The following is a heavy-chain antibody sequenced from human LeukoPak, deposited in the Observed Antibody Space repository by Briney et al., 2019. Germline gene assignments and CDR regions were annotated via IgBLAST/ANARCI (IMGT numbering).Heavy chain of an antibody. CDR2: ISGSGGST. CDR3: AREAMALYYFDY. D-gene: IGHD5-18*01. Sequence: GGSLRLSCVSSGFSFSNYAMSWVRQAPGKGLEWVSSISGSGGSTHYADPVKGRFTISRDNAKNSLYLQMNSLRAEDTAVYYCAREAMALYYFDYWGQGTLVTVSS. CDR1: GFSFSNYA. J-gene: IGHJ4*02. V-gene: IGHV3-23*01.